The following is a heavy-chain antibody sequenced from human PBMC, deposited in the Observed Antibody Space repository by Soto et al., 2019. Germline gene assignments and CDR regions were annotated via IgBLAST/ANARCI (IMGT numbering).Heavy chain of an antibody. Sequence: VGSLRLSCAASGFTFSSYAMSWVRQAPGKGLEWVSAISGSGGSTYYADSVKGRFTISRDNSKNTLYLQMNSLRAEDTAVYYCARTSRYYYYGMDVWGQGTTVTVSS. J-gene: IGHJ6*02. V-gene: IGHV3-23*01. CDR1: GFTFSSYA. CDR3: ARTSRYYYYGMDV. CDR2: ISGSGGST. D-gene: IGHD1-7*01.